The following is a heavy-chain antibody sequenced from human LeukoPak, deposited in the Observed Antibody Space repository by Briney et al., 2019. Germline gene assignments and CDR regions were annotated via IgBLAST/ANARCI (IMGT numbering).Heavy chain of an antibody. V-gene: IGHV3-23*01. J-gene: IGHJ6*03. CDR3: ATALLRASTYMDV. CDR2: IGVSGST. D-gene: IGHD1-1*01. Sequence: GGSLRLSCAASGFTFRTYAMNWVRQAPGKGLEWVSGIGVSGSTYYADSVKGRFTISRDNSKNTLYLQINSLRVEDTAVYYCATALLRASTYMDVWSKGTTVTVSS. CDR1: GFTFRTYA.